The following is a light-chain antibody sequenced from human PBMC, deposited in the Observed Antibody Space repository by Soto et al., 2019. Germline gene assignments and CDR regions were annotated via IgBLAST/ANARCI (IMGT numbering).Light chain of an antibody. CDR3: QSYDSSLSAWV. CDR1: SPNIGAGYD. J-gene: IGLJ3*02. V-gene: IGLV1-40*01. Sequence: QAVVTQPPSVSGAPGQRVTISCTGSSPNIGAGYDVHWYQQLPGTAPKLLIYGNSNRPSGVPDRFSGSKSGTSASLAITGVQAEDEADYYCQSYDSSLSAWVFGGGTQLTVL. CDR2: GNS.